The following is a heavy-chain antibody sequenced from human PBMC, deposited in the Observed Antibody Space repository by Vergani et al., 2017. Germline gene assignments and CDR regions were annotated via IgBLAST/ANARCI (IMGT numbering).Heavy chain of an antibody. D-gene: IGHD2-2*01. V-gene: IGHV1-46*03. Sequence: QVQLVQSGAEVKKPGASVKVSCKASGYTFTSYYMHWVRQAPGQGLEWMGIINPSGGSASYAQKFQGRVTMTRDTSTNTVYMELSSLRSEDTAVYYCARDAMVVVPAAIPHGGAFDSWGQGTMVTVSS. CDR3: ARDAMVVVPAAIPHGGAFDS. J-gene: IGHJ3*02. CDR1: GYTFTSYY. CDR2: INPSGGSA.